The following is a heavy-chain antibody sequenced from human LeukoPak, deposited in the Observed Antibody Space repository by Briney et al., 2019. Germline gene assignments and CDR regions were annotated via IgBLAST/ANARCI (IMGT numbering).Heavy chain of an antibody. Sequence: GRSLRLSCAASGFTFSSYGMHWVRQAPGKGLEWVSAISGSGGSTYYADSVKGRFTISRDNSKNTLYLQMNSLRAEDTAVYYCAKGQLEWLPYDAFDIWGQGTMVTVSS. CDR1: GFTFSSYG. J-gene: IGHJ3*02. CDR2: ISGSGGST. CDR3: AKGQLEWLPYDAFDI. V-gene: IGHV3-23*01. D-gene: IGHD3-3*01.